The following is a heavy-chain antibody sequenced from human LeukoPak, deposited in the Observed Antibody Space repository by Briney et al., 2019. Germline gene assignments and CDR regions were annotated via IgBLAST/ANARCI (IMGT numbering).Heavy chain of an antibody. D-gene: IGHD5-24*01. CDR3: ARDREDRPGPFQH. CDR1: GGSISSSNW. Sequence: SETLSLTCAVSGGSISSSNWWSWVRQPPGKGLEWIGEIYHSGSTNYNPSLKSRVTISVDKSKNQFSLKLSSVTAADTAVYYCARDREDRPGPFQHWGQGTLVTVSS. CDR2: IYHSGST. V-gene: IGHV4-4*02. J-gene: IGHJ1*01.